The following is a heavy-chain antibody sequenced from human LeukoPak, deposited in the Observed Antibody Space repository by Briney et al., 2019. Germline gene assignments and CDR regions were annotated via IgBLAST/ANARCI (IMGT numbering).Heavy chain of an antibody. Sequence: GRSLRLSCAASGFTFRTYWMSWVRQAPGKGLEWVANIKQDGSEKHYVDSVKGRFTISRDNAKNSLYLQMNSLRVEDTAVYYCARDRSLMVRGVRILDYYYYYMDVWGKGTTVTISS. D-gene: IGHD3-10*01. CDR3: ARDRSLMVRGVRILDYYYYYMDV. J-gene: IGHJ6*03. CDR1: GFTFRTYW. V-gene: IGHV3-7*01. CDR2: IKQDGSEK.